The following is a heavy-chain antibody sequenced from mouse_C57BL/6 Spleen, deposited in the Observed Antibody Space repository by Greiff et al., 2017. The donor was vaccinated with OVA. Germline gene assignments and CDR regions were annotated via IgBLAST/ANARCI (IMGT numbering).Heavy chain of an antibody. J-gene: IGHJ3*01. CDR3: LSSFAY. V-gene: IGHV10-1*01. CDR2: IRRKSNNYAT. Sequence: DVLLVESGGGLVQPKGSLKLSCAASGYSFNTYAMNWVRQAPGQGLEWVAHIRRKSNNYATNYADSVKDRFTISRDVYKSMLYLQMNNLNAEYTAMYYCLSSFAYWGQGTLVTVSA. CDR1: GYSFNTYA.